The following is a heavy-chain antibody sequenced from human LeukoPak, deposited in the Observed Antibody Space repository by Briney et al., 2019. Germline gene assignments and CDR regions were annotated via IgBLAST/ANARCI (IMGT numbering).Heavy chain of an antibody. CDR2: ISGSGGST. D-gene: IGHD5-12*01. Sequence: PGGSLRLSCAASGFTFSSYAMSWVRQAPGKGLEWVSTISGSGGSTYYADSVKGRFTISRDNSKNTQYLQMNSLRAEDTAVYYCAKPSSIVATIRDYFDYWGQGTLVTVSS. V-gene: IGHV3-23*01. J-gene: IGHJ4*02. CDR1: GFTFSSYA. CDR3: AKPSSIVATIRDYFDY.